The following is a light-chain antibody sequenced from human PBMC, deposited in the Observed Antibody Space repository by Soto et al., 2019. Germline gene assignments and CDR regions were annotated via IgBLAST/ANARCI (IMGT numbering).Light chain of an antibody. CDR1: QSVSNNY. CDR3: QQHGISHIT. V-gene: IGKV3-20*01. J-gene: IGKJ5*01. CDR2: DAS. Sequence: SVLTQSPGTLCLSPWDRATPSCRASQSVSNNYLAWYQKKPGRAPRLLIYDASTRATGIPDRFSGSGSGTDFTLTISRLEPEDFAVYYCQQHGISHITFGQGTRLEIK.